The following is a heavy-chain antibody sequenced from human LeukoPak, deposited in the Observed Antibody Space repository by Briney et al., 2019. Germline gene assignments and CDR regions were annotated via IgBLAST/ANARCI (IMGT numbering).Heavy chain of an antibody. V-gene: IGHV4-34*01. CDR1: GGSFSGYY. CDR2: INHSGST. CDR3: ARGWWYSYGYDPKYYFDY. J-gene: IGHJ4*02. Sequence: PSETLSLTCAVYGGSFSGYYWSWIRQPPGKGLEWIGEINHSGSTNYNPSLKSRVTISVDTSKNQFSLKLGSVTAADTAVYYCARGWWYSYGYDPKYYFDYWGQGTLVTVSS. D-gene: IGHD5-18*01.